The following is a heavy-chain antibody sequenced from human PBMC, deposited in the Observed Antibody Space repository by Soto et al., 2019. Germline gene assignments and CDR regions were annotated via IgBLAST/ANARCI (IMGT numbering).Heavy chain of an antibody. D-gene: IGHD3-9*01. V-gene: IGHV4-39*01. CDR3: AASYYAILTGHFAFDI. Sequence: SETLSLTCTVSGDSITSNSYFWAWIRQPPGRGLEWIGSIYYSGTTYYNPSLKSRVTISVDRSKNQFSLNLSSVTAADTVVYFCAASYYAILTGHFAFDIWGHGTMVTVPS. CDR1: GDSITSNSYF. CDR2: IYYSGTT. J-gene: IGHJ3*02.